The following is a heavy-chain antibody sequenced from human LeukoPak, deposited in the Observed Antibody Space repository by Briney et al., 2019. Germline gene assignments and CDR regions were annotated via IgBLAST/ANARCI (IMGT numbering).Heavy chain of an antibody. Sequence: ASVKVSCKASGGTFSSYAISWVRQAPGQGLEWMGIINPSGGSTSYPQKFQGRVTMTWDTSTSTFYLELGNLGSDDTAVYYCATFEYSSGSSPYWGQGTLVTVSS. CDR2: INPSGGST. V-gene: IGHV1-46*01. J-gene: IGHJ4*02. CDR1: GGTFSSYA. CDR3: ATFEYSSGSSPY. D-gene: IGHD6-19*01.